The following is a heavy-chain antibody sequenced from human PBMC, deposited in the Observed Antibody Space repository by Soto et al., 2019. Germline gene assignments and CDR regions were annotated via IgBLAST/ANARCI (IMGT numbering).Heavy chain of an antibody. D-gene: IGHD5-18*01. Sequence: QVQLVESGGGVVQPGRSLRLSCAASGFTFSSYGMHWVRQAPGKGLEWVAVIWYDGSNKYYADSVKGRFTISRDNSXXTXYXXMNSLRAEDTAVYYCARDEGSDTAMVTGLYYGMDVWGQGTTVTVSS. V-gene: IGHV3-33*01. CDR3: ARDEGSDTAMVTGLYYGMDV. CDR1: GFTFSSYG. CDR2: IWYDGSNK. J-gene: IGHJ6*02.